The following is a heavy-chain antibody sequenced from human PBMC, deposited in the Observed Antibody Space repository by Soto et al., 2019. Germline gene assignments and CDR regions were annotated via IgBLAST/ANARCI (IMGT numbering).Heavy chain of an antibody. J-gene: IGHJ5*02. V-gene: IGHV2-5*02. CDR1: GFSLNTSGVG. Sequence: QITLKESGPTLVKPTQTLTLTCTFSGFSLNTSGVGVGWIRQPPGKALEWLALIYWDDDKRYSPSLKSRLTSTXVTXKXQVVLTMTNMDPVDTATYYCAHLEFSSGWYRNWFDPWGQGILVTVSS. CDR2: IYWDDDK. D-gene: IGHD6-19*01. CDR3: AHLEFSSGWYRNWFDP.